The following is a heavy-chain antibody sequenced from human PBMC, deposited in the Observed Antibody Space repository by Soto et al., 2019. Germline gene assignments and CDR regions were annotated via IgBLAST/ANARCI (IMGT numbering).Heavy chain of an antibody. D-gene: IGHD3-3*01. CDR3: AAGVIWIGYFTVDS. CDR1: GGSFGNSA. V-gene: IGHV1-69*13. CDR2: FIPVYRTL. J-gene: IGHJ4*02. Sequence: SVKVSCKASGGSFGNSAINWVRQTPGQGLEWLGGFIPVYRTLNYAQKFQGRVTITADESTGTAYMTLSSLASDDTAVYYCAAGVIWIGYFTVDSWGQGTRVTVSS.